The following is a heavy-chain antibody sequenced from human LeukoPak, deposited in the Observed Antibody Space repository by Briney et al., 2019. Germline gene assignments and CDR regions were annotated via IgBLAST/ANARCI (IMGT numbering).Heavy chain of an antibody. CDR1: GYTFTDYY. J-gene: IGHJ4*02. V-gene: IGHV1-2*02. CDR3: ARANFLYCSSTSCLFDY. CDR2: INPNDGDT. D-gene: IGHD2-2*01. Sequence: ASVKVSCKASGYTFTDYYMHWVRQAPGQGGEWMGWINPNDGDTCYTQKFQGRVTMTRDTSISTAHMEVSRLRSDDTAVYYCARANFLYCSSTSCLFDYWGQGTLVTVSS.